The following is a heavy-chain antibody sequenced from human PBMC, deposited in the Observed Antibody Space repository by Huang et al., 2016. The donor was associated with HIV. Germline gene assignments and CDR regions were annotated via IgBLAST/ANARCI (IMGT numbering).Heavy chain of an antibody. CDR2: IYYSGSN. D-gene: IGHD3-22*01. V-gene: IGHV4-39*01. J-gene: IGHJ3*02. Sequence: QLQLQGSGPGLVKPSETLSLTCTVSGGSITRSSYYWGWIRQHPVKGLEWVGSIYYSGSNDYNPSLKSRVTVSVDTSKNQFSLKLSSVTAADTAVYYCARHFSYYDSSGYTPWDAFDIWGQGTMVTVSS. CDR3: ARHFSYYDSSGYTPWDAFDI. CDR1: GGSITRSSYY.